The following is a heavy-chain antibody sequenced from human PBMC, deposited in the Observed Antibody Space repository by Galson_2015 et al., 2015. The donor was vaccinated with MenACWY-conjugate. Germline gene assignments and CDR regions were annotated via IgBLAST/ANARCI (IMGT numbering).Heavy chain of an antibody. CDR1: GFSLRTSSVG. CDR3: AHSPYCSTTSCYAARAFDV. CDR2: IYWDDDK. V-gene: IGHV2-5*02. D-gene: IGHD2-2*01. Sequence: PALVTPSQTLTLTCTFSGFSLRTSSVGVGWIRQPPGQALEWLSLIYWDDDKSYSPSLKSRLTITKDTSKNQVVLSMTNMDPVDTATYYCAHSPYCSTTSCYAARAFDVWGQGTVVTVSS. J-gene: IGHJ3*01.